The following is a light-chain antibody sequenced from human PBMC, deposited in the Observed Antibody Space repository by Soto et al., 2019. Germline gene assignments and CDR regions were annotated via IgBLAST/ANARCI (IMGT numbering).Light chain of an antibody. V-gene: IGKV3-11*01. CDR1: LSLSTC. CDR3: QQRSNWPPWT. CDR2: NAS. J-gene: IGKJ1*01. Sequence: IVMTQSPAALCVSPGERGSLSYSFSLSLSTCLAWYQQKSIQAPRLLISNASNRATGIPARFSGSGSGTDLTLTISSLEPEDFAVYYCQQRSNWPPWTFGQGTKVDIK.